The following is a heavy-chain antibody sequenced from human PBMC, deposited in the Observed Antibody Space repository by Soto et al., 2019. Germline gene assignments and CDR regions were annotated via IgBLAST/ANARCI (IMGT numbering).Heavy chain of an antibody. Sequence: QVQLVQSGAEVKKPGASVKVSCKASGYTFTSYAMHWVRQAPGQRLEWMGWINAGNGNTKYSQKFQGRVTITRDTSASTADMELSSLRSEDTAVYYCASSFRSCSSTSCYFRIWGQGTLVTVSS. CDR1: GYTFTSYA. D-gene: IGHD2-2*01. J-gene: IGHJ4*02. CDR2: INAGNGNT. V-gene: IGHV1-3*01. CDR3: ASSFRSCSSTSCYFRI.